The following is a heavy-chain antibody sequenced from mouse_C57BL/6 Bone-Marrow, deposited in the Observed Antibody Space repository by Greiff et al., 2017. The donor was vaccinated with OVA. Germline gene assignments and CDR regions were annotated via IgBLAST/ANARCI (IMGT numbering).Heavy chain of an antibody. CDR2: IWSGGST. CDR1: GFSLTSYG. J-gene: IGHJ4*01. V-gene: IGHV2-2*01. D-gene: IGHD1-1*01. CDR3: ARRGGITTVVAGAMDY. Sequence: VKLMESGPGLVQPSQSLSITCTVSGFSLTSYGVHWVRQSPGKGLEWLGVIWSGGSTDYNAAFISRPSISKVSSNSQVFFKMNSLQADDTAIYYCARRGGITTVVAGAMDYWGQGTSVTVSS.